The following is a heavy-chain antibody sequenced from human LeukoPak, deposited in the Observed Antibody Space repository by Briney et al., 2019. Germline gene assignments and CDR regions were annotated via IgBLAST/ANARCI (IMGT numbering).Heavy chain of an antibody. CDR2: VYYTGGT. D-gene: IGHD6-13*01. Sequence: PSETLSLTCSVSGGSISSGDYYWTWIRQPPGKGLEWIGYVYYTGGTDYNPSLRSRVTIPVDTSKNQFSLNLTSVTAADTAVYYCARGNGEQQLTGDYWGQGTLVTVSS. J-gene: IGHJ4*02. CDR1: GGSISSGDYY. CDR3: ARGNGEQQLTGDY. V-gene: IGHV4-30-4*01.